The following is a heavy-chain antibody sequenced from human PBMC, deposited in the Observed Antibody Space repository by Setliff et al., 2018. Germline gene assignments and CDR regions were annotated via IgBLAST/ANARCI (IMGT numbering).Heavy chain of an antibody. CDR3: ARTCSGSGCYAGLES. CDR1: GFTFSSYA. V-gene: IGHV3-23*01. D-gene: IGHD2-15*01. Sequence: PGGSLRLSCAASGFTFSSYAMSWVRQAPGKGLEWVSGIVGSGVKKYHADSVKGRFTISRDNSKNTLYLQMNSLRPEDTAVYYCARTCSGSGCYAGLESWGQGTPVTVSS. CDR2: IVGSGVKK. J-gene: IGHJ4*02.